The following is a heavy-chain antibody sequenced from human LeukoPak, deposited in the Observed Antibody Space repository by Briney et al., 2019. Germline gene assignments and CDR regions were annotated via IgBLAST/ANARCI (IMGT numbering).Heavy chain of an antibody. Sequence: SETLSLTCAVYGGSFSGYYWSWIRQPPGKGLEWIGSIYYSGSTYYNPSLKSRVTISVDTSKNQFSLKLSSVTAADTAVYYCARDGYNRDFDYWGQGTLVTVSS. CDR2: IYYSGST. D-gene: IGHD5-24*01. CDR3: ARDGYNRDFDY. CDR1: GGSFSGYY. J-gene: IGHJ4*02. V-gene: IGHV4-34*01.